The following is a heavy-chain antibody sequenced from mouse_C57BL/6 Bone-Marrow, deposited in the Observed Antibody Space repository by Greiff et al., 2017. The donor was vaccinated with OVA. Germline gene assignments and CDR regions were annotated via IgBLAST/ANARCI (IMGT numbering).Heavy chain of an antibody. CDR1: GFTFSSYA. CDR3: ASPLLLRSAWFAY. J-gene: IGHJ3*01. D-gene: IGHD1-1*01. Sequence: DVMLVESGGGLVKPGGSLKLSCAASGFTFSSYAMSWVRQTPEKRLEWVATISDGGSYTYYPDNVKGRFTIPRDNAKNNLYLQMSHLKSEDTAMYYCASPLLLRSAWFAYWGQGTLVTVSA. CDR2: ISDGGSYT. V-gene: IGHV5-4*03.